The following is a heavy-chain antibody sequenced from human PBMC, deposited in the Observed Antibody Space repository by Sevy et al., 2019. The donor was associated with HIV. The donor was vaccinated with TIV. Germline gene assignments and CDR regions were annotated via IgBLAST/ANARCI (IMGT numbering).Heavy chain of an antibody. J-gene: IGHJ6*02. Sequence: ASVKVSCKASGYTFTDHYIHWVRQAPGQGLEWMGWINPKSGGTNYAQKFHGRVTMTRDTSISTAYMELSRLRSDDTAVYYCARVVEPAGIDPYYYGVDVWGPGATVTVSS. CDR1: GYTFTDHY. CDR3: ARVVEPAGIDPYYYGVDV. D-gene: IGHD2-2*02. V-gene: IGHV1-2*02. CDR2: INPKSGGT.